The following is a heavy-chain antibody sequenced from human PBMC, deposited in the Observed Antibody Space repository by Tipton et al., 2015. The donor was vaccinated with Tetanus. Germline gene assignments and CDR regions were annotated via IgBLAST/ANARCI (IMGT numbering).Heavy chain of an antibody. V-gene: IGHV4-61*08. CDR3: VRGRGSGAQSFGFEH. J-gene: IGHJ4*02. CDR2: ISPSGRT. D-gene: IGHD1-26*01. Sequence: TLSLTCSVSGGSLRSGDYQWNWIRQPPGKGLEWLAYISPSGRTNSNYDLKSRITISQDKSKNQFSLRLTSVTAADTGVYFCVRGRGSGAQSFGFEHWGRGTQVIVSS. CDR1: GGSLRSGDYQ.